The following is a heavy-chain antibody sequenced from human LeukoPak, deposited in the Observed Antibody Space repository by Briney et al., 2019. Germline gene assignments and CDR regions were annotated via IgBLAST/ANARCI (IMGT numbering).Heavy chain of an antibody. CDR2: IIPILGIA. J-gene: IGHJ5*02. Sequence: GASVKVSCKASGYTFTDYYMHWARQAPGQGLEWMGRIIPILGIANYAQKFQGRVTITADESTSTAYMELSSLRSEDTAVYYCARDVENWFDPWGQGILVTVSS. V-gene: IGHV1-69*04. CDR1: GYTFTDYY. CDR3: ARDVENWFDP.